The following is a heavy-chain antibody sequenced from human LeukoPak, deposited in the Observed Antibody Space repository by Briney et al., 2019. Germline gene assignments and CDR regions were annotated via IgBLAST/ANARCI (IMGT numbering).Heavy chain of an antibody. CDR2: ISAYNGNT. D-gene: IGHD3-3*01. V-gene: IGHV1-18*01. J-gene: IGHJ6*02. Sequence: GASVKVSCKASGYTFTSYGISWVRQAPGQGLEWMGWISAYNGNTNYAQKLQGRVTMTTDTSTSTAYMELRSLRSDDTAVYYCARGRWDYDFWGGYYTPYYYGMDVWGQGTTVTVSS. CDR1: GYTFTSYG. CDR3: ARGRWDYDFWGGYYTPYYYGMDV.